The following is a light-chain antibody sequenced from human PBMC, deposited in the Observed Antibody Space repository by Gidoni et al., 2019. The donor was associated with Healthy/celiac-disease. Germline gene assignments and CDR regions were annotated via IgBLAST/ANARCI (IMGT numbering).Light chain of an antibody. Sequence: SYELTQLPSGSVSPGPTARITCSGDALPKKSAYWFQQKSGKAPVLVIYEDSKRPSGIPEGFSGSSSGTMATLTISGAQVEDEADYYCYSTDSSGNHRGVFGGGTKLTVL. J-gene: IGLJ3*02. CDR1: ALPKKS. V-gene: IGLV3-10*01. CDR3: YSTDSSGNHRGV. CDR2: EDS.